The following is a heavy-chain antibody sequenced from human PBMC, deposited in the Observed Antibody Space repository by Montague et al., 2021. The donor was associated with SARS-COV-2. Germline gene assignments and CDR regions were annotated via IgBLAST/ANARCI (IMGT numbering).Heavy chain of an antibody. V-gene: IGHV4-34*01. CDR2: INHSGTT. D-gene: IGHD4-23*01. J-gene: IGHJ4*02. CDR3: ARWDPQTLTLIGLRGKSASDX. Sequence: SETLSLTCAVYGGSFSGYYWTWIRQSPGKGPEWIAEINHSGTTNYNFNPSLRSRVTISVDTSRSQFSLKLSSVTAADTGVYYCARWDPQTLTLIGLRGKSASDXWGQGTLVTVSS. CDR1: GGSFSGYY.